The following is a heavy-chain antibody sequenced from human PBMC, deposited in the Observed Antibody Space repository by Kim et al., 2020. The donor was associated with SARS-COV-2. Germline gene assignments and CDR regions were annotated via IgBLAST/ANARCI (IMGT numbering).Heavy chain of an antibody. J-gene: IGHJ5*02. Sequence: ASVKVSCKASGYNFTSYGISWVRQAPGQGLEWMGWISAYNGNTNYAQKSQGRVTMTTDTSTSTTYMELRSLRSDDTAVYYWEREGDYYASSRWFDPWGEGTLVIV. D-gene: IGHD3-22*01. CDR3: EREGDYYASSRWFDP. CDR1: GYNFTSYG. CDR2: ISAYNGNT. V-gene: IGHV1-18*01.